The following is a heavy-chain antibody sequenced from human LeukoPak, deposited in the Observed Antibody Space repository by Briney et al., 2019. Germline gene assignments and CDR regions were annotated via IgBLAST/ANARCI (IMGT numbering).Heavy chain of an antibody. CDR2: INSAGSTM. J-gene: IGHJ4*02. V-gene: IGHV3-21*01. CDR3: ARVSAVAGDFDY. D-gene: IGHD6-19*01. Sequence: PGGSLRLSCAASGFTFSDSTMNWVRQASGKGLEWVASINSAGSTMHYADSVKGRLTISRDNAKNSLYLQMNSLRAEDTAVYYCARVSAVAGDFDYWGQGTLVTVSS. CDR1: GFTFSDST.